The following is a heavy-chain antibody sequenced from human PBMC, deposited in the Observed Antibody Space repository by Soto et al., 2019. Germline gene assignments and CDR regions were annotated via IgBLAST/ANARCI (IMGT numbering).Heavy chain of an antibody. J-gene: IGHJ3*02. D-gene: IGHD3-3*01. CDR1: GGSIISYY. V-gene: IGHV4-59*01. Sequence: ALETLCVTRTVSGGSIISYYWSWIRQPPGKGLEWIGYIYYSGSTNYNPSLKSRVTISVDTSKNQFSLKLSSVTAADTAVYYCARTGYYDFWSSKMGDAFDIWGQGTMVTVSS. CDR2: IYYSGST. CDR3: ARTGYYDFWSSKMGDAFDI.